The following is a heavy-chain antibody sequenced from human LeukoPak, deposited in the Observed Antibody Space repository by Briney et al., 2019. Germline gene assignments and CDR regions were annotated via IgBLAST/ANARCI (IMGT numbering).Heavy chain of an antibody. CDR1: GLTFSNFK. V-gene: IGHV3-23*01. Sequence: PGGSLRLSCAVSGLTFSNFKMNWVRQAPGKGLEWVSYISDSGRSTFYADSMKGRFTISRDNSKNTLYLQMNSLRAEDTAVYFCAKDVFYDSSGNDLSDYWGQGTLVTVSS. CDR2: ISDSGRST. J-gene: IGHJ4*02. D-gene: IGHD3-22*01. CDR3: AKDVFYDSSGNDLSDY.